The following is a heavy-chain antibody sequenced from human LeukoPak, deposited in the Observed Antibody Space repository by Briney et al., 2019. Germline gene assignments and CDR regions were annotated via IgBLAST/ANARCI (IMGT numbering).Heavy chain of an antibody. Sequence: GASVKVPCNAFAHTFTGYYLHWVRQAPGQGLEWMGWIDPNNGDTKYAQKFQGRVTMTRDRSISTAYMELSRLTSDDTAVYYCARRSRNGLDAFDIWAQGTMVTVSS. V-gene: IGHV1-2*02. D-gene: IGHD1-14*01. CDR3: ARRSRNGLDAFDI. CDR2: IDPNNGDT. CDR1: AHTFTGYY. J-gene: IGHJ3*02.